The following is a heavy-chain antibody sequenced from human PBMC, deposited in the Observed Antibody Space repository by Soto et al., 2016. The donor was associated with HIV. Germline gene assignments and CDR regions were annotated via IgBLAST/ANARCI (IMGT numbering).Heavy chain of an antibody. Sequence: EVQLVESGGGLVQPGGSLRLSCAASGFSSSNYWMHWVRQVPGKGLVWVSRINEDGSTTTYADSVRGRFTIFRDSAKNTLYLQMNNLRVEDTAIYYCSRDTFGPYDYWGQGTLVTVSS. CDR3: SRDTFGPYDY. CDR2: INEDGSTT. D-gene: IGHD3-16*01. V-gene: IGHV3-74*01. J-gene: IGHJ4*02. CDR1: GFSSSNYW.